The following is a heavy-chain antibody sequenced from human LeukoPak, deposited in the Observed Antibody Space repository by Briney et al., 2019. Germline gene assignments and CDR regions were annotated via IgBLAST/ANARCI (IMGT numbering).Heavy chain of an antibody. D-gene: IGHD1-26*01. CDR2: INPNSGGT. V-gene: IGHV1-2*02. CDR1: GYTFTGYY. CDR3: ARDSSGSYTGYYFDY. Sequence: ASVKVSCKASGYTFTGYYMHWVRQAPGQGLEWMGWINPNSGGTNYAQKFQGRVTMTRDTSISTAYMELSRLRSDDTAVYYCARDSSGSYTGYYFDYWGQGTLVTVSS. J-gene: IGHJ4*02.